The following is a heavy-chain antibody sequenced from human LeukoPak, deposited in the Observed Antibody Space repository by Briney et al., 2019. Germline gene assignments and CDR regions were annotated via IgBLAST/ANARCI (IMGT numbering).Heavy chain of an antibody. CDR3: RSSSLSPAYYYYGMDV. D-gene: IGHD6-13*01. CDR2: ISGSGGST. J-gene: IGHJ6*02. Sequence: PGGSLRLSCAASGFTFSSYAMSWVRQAPGKGLEWVSAISGSGGSTYYADSVKGRFTISRDNSKNTLYLQMNSLRAEDTAVYYCRSSSLSPAYYYYGMDVWGQGTTVTVSS. V-gene: IGHV3-23*01. CDR1: GFTFSSYA.